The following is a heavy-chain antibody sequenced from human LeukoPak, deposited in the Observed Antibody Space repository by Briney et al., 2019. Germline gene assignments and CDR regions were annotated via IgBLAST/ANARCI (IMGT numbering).Heavy chain of an antibody. CDR1: GGTFSSYA. CDR2: IIPIFGTA. CDR3: ARDGGRLTMTYYYYMDV. D-gene: IGHD3-22*01. Sequence: SVKVSCKASGGTFSSYAISWVRQAPGQGLEWMGGIIPIFGTANYAQKFQGRVTITTDESTSTAYMELSSLRSEDTAVYYCARDGGRLTMTYYYYMDVWGEGTTVTVSS. J-gene: IGHJ6*03. V-gene: IGHV1-69*05.